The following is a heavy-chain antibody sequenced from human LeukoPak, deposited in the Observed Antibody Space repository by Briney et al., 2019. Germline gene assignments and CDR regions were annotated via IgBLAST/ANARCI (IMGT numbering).Heavy chain of an antibody. CDR2: IRFDGSTK. CDR3: AKDLEYSGSGTPGAFDY. V-gene: IGHV3-30*02. D-gene: IGHD3-10*01. Sequence: GGSLRPSCAASEFTFSSYGMHWVRQAPGKGLQWVAFIRFDGSTKYYTNSVKGRFTISRDNSKSTLYLQMNSLSADDTAVYYCAKDLEYSGSGTPGAFDYWGQGTLVTVSS. J-gene: IGHJ4*02. CDR1: EFTFSSYG.